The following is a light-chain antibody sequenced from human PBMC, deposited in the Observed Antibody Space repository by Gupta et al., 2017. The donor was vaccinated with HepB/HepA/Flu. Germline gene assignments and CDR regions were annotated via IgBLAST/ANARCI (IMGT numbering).Light chain of an antibody. V-gene: IGLV6-57*03. CDR3: QSYDSSNVV. J-gene: IGLJ2*01. CDR1: SGSIASNY. Sequence: FMLTQPHSVSESPGKTVTISCPRSSGSIASNYVQWYQQRPGSAPTTVIYEDNQRPSGVPERFSGSIDSSSNSASLTIAGLKTEDEADYYGQSYDSSNVVFGGGTKLTVL. CDR2: EDN.